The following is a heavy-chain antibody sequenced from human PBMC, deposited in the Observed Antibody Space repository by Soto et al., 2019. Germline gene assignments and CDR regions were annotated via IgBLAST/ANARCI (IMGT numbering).Heavy chain of an antibody. J-gene: IGHJ6*02. CDR1: GFSLSTSGMC. D-gene: IGHD2-2*01. V-gene: IGHV2-70*01. CDR3: AREYCSSTSPYGMDV. Sequence: SGPTLVNPTQTLTLTCTFSGFSLSTSGMCVSWIRQPPGKALEWLALIDWDDDKYYSTSLKTRLTISKDTSKNQVVLTMTNMDPVDTATYYCAREYCSSTSPYGMDVWGQGTTVTVSS. CDR2: IDWDDDK.